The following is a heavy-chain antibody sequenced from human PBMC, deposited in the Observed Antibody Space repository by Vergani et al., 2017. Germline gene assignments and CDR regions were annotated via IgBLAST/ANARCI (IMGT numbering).Heavy chain of an antibody. Sequence: QVQLVQSGAEVKKPGSSVKVSCKASGGTFSSYTISWVRQAPGQGLEWMGRIIPILGIANYAQKFQGRVTITADKSTSTAYMELSSLRSEDTAVYYCARVGDYGDYGWFDPWGQGTLVTVSS. CDR3: ARVGDYGDYGWFDP. CDR1: GGTFSSYT. V-gene: IGHV1-69*02. CDR2: IIPILGIA. J-gene: IGHJ5*02. D-gene: IGHD4-17*01.